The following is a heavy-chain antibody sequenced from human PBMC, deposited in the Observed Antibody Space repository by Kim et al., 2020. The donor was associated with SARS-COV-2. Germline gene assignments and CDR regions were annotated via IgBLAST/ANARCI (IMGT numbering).Heavy chain of an antibody. D-gene: IGHD6-13*01. CDR2: IYYSGST. CDR3: ARVNSSSWYIWFDP. J-gene: IGHJ5*02. CDR1: GGSISSYY. Sequence: SETLSPTCTVSGGSISSYYWSWIRQPPGKGLEWIGYIYYSGSTNYNPSLKSRVTISVDTSKNQFSLKLSSVTAADTAVYYCARVNSSSWYIWFDPWGQGTLVTVSS. V-gene: IGHV4-59*13.